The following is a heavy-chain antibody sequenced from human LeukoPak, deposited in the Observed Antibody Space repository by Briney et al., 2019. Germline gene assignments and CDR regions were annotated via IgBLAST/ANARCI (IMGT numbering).Heavy chain of an antibody. CDR3: ARDGRIVVVNHGMDV. Sequence: GASVKVSCKASGYTFTSYGISWVRQAPGQGLEWMGWISAYNGNTNYAQKLQGRVTMTTDTSTSTAHMELRSLRSDDTAVYYCARDGRIVVVNHGMDVWGQGTTVTVSS. CDR2: ISAYNGNT. V-gene: IGHV1-18*01. D-gene: IGHD2-15*01. CDR1: GYTFTSYG. J-gene: IGHJ6*02.